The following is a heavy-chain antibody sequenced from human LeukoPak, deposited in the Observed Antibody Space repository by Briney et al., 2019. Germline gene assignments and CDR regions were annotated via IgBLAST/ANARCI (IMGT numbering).Heavy chain of an antibody. D-gene: IGHD3-10*01. CDR2: VNTHKGNT. V-gene: IGHV1-18*04. J-gene: IGHJ4*02. Sequence: ASVTVSCTTSSCTFSSYGITWVRQPPGQGLEWMGWVNTHKGNTYYAREFQDRVSMTTDASTTTAYMELRSLRSDDTAIYYCATYYSGSGSFTTQFDHWGQGTLVTVSS. CDR3: ATYYSGSGSFTTQFDH. CDR1: SCTFSSYG.